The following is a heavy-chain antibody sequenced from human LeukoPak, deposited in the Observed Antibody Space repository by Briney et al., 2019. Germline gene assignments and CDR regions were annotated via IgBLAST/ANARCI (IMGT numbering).Heavy chain of an antibody. V-gene: IGHV3-30*04. CDR3: ARDPLQMATITRTFDY. D-gene: IGHD5-24*01. Sequence: GGSLRLSCAASGFTFSSYAMHWVRQAPGKGLEWVAVISYDGSNKYYAVSVKGRFTISRDNSKNTLYLQMNSLRAEDTAVYYCARDPLQMATITRTFDYWGQGTLVTVSS. J-gene: IGHJ4*02. CDR2: ISYDGSNK. CDR1: GFTFSSYA.